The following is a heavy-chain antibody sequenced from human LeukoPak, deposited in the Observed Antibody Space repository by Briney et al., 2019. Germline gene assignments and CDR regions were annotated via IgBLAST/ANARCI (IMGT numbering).Heavy chain of an antibody. J-gene: IGHJ4*02. CDR3: ARRRDLYSGSYYPFDY. Sequence: GESLKISCKGSEYSFTSYWIGWVRQMLGKGLEWMGIIYPGDSDTRYSPSFQGQVTISADKSISTAYLQWSSLKASDTAMYYCARRRDLYSGSYYPFDYWGQGTLVTVSS. CDR1: EYSFTSYW. V-gene: IGHV5-51*01. D-gene: IGHD1-26*01. CDR2: IYPGDSDT.